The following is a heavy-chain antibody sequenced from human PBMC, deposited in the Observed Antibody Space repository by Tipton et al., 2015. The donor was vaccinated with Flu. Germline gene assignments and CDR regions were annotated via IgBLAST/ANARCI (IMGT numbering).Heavy chain of an antibody. D-gene: IGHD2/OR15-2a*01. CDR2: IYYNGDT. CDR3: ARRGAFFFDY. V-gene: IGHV4-31*03. J-gene: IGHJ4*02. CDR1: GGSIGGSYY. Sequence: TLSLTCTVSGGSIGGSYYWSWIRQHPGKGLEWIGYIYYNGDTYYNPSLKSRLTISVDTSKNQFSLNLNSVTAADMAVYYCARRGAFFFDYWGQGTLVTVSS.